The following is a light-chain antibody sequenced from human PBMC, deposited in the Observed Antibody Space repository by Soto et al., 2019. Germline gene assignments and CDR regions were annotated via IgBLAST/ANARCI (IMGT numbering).Light chain of an antibody. CDR3: QQYNNWPPST. CDR1: QSVSSN. J-gene: IGKJ5*01. Sequence: EIVMTQSPATLSVSPGERATLSCRASQSVSSNLAWYQQKPGQAPRLLMYDVSTRATGIPARFSGSGSGTDFTLTISSLEPEDFAVYYCQQYNNWPPSTFGQGTRLEIK. CDR2: DVS. V-gene: IGKV3D-15*01.